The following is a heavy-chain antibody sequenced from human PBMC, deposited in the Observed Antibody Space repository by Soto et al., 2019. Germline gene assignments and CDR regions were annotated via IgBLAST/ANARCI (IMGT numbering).Heavy chain of an antibody. J-gene: IGHJ6*02. V-gene: IGHV3-30*18. CDR3: AKGYEVSPPVASGWYSNYFYGVAV. Sequence: GGSLRLSCAASGFTFSSYGMHWVRQAPGKGLEWVAVISYDGSNKYYADSVKGRFTISRDNSKNTLYLQMNSLRGDDTAVYYCAKGYEVSPPVASGWYSNYFYGVAVWGRVPTATDS. CDR1: GFTFSSYG. D-gene: IGHD6-19*01. CDR2: ISYDGSNK.